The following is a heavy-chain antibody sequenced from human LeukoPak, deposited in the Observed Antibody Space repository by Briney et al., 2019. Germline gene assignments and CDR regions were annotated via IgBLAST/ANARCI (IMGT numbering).Heavy chain of an antibody. V-gene: IGHV4-34*01. CDR2: INHSGST. Sequence: SETLSLTCAVYGGSFSAYYWSWMRQPPGKGLEWIGEINHSGSTNYNPSLKSRVTISVDTSKNQFSLKLSSVTAADTAVSYCARATSITVIVVAKYYFDYWGQGALVTVSS. CDR3: ARATSITVIVVAKYYFDY. J-gene: IGHJ4*02. CDR1: GGSFSAYY. D-gene: IGHD3-22*01.